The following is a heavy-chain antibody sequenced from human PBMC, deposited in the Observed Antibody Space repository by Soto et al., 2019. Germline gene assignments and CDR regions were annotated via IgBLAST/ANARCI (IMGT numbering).Heavy chain of an antibody. CDR3: ARETGSGILHYYYYMDV. J-gene: IGHJ6*03. V-gene: IGHV6-1*01. CDR1: GDSVSSNSAA. D-gene: IGHD1-26*01. Sequence: PSQTLSLTCAISGDSVSSNSAAWNWIRQSPSRGLEWLGRTYYRSKWYNDYAVSVKSRITINPDTSKNQFSLQLNSVTPEDTAVYYCARETGSGILHYYYYMDVWGQGTLVTVSS. CDR2: TYYRSKWYN.